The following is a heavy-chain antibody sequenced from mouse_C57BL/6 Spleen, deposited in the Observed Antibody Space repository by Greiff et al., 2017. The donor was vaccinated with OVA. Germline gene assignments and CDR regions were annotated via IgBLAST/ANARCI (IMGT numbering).Heavy chain of an antibody. J-gene: IGHJ4*01. Sequence: EVKLMESGGGLVQPGGSLKLSCAASGFTFSDYGMAWVRQAPRKGPEWVAFISNLAYSIYYADTVTGRFTISRENAKNTLYLEMSSLRSEDTAMYYCARLYYDYGDAMDYWGQGTSVTVSS. V-gene: IGHV5-15*01. D-gene: IGHD2-4*01. CDR3: ARLYYDYGDAMDY. CDR2: ISNLAYSI. CDR1: GFTFSDYG.